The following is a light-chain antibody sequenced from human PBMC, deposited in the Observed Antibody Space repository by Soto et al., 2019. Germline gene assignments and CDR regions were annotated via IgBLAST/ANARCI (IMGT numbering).Light chain of an antibody. J-gene: IGKJ1*01. Sequence: EIVLTQSPGTLSLSQGERATLSCRASQSVSSSYLAWYQQKPGQAPRLLIYGASSRATGIPDRFSGSGSGTDFTLTISSLEPEDFAVYYCQKYGNFWTFGQGTKVDIK. V-gene: IGKV3-20*01. CDR3: QKYGNFWT. CDR2: GAS. CDR1: QSVSSSY.